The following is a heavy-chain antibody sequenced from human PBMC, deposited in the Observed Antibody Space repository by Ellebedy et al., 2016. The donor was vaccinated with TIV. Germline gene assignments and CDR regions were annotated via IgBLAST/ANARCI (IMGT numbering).Heavy chain of an antibody. CDR3: ARALRGYFDY. CDR2: ILYDGSNT. CDR1: GFTLSSFS. V-gene: IGHV3-30*15. J-gene: IGHJ4*02. Sequence: GESLKISCEASGFTLSSFSMHWVRQAPGKGLEWVALILYDGSNTYFADSVKGRFTVSRNISKNTLFLQMSSLRPDDTAVYYCARALRGYFDYWGQGALVTVSS.